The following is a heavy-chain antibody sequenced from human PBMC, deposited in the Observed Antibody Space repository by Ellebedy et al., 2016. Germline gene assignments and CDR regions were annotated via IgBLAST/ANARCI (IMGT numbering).Heavy chain of an antibody. CDR1: GFTFSTSW. V-gene: IGHV3-21*05. CDR3: ARDQTGYCSGGSCYPWDS. CDR2: IGGDSSSK. Sequence: GESLKISXVASGFTFSTSWMHWVRLAPGKGLEWVSFIGGDSSSKQYADSLKGRFTISRDNAKNSLYLQMNSLRAGDTAVYYCARDQTGYCSGGSCYPWDSWGQGTLVTVSS. J-gene: IGHJ4*02. D-gene: IGHD2-15*01.